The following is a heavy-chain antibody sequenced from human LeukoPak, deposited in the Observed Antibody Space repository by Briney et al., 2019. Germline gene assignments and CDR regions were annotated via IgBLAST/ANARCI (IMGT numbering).Heavy chain of an antibody. D-gene: IGHD5-18*01. CDR3: ARDGMDTAMVPFDY. CDR1: GYTFTSYG. Sequence: ASVKVSCKASGYTFTSYGISWVRQAPGQGLEWMGWISAYNGNTNYAQKLQGRVTMTTDTSTSTAYMELRSLRSDDTAMYYCARDGMDTAMVPFDYWGQGTLVTVSS. J-gene: IGHJ4*02. V-gene: IGHV1-18*04. CDR2: ISAYNGNT.